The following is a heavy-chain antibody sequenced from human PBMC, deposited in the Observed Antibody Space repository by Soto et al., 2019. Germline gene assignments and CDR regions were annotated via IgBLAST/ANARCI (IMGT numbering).Heavy chain of an antibody. CDR1: GFTFSTYG. CDR3: AKEYGSTWIDH. Sequence: LRLSCAASGFTFSTYGMHWVRQAPGKGLEWVAAMSYDGTKEYYVDSVKGRFTISRDNSRNTLFLQLNSLRDEDTAVYYCAKEYGSTWIDHWGQGALVTVSS. J-gene: IGHJ4*02. D-gene: IGHD6-13*01. CDR2: MSYDGTKE. V-gene: IGHV3-30*18.